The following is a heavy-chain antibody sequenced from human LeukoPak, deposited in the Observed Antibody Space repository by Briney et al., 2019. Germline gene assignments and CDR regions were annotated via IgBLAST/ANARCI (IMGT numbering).Heavy chain of an antibody. J-gene: IGHJ4*02. CDR3: AKGTIVVVTPDQYYFDY. V-gene: IGHV3-23*01. Sequence: GGSLRLSCAASGFTFSSYSMNWVRQAPGKGLEWVSAISGSGGSTYYADSVKGRFTISRDNSKNTLYLQMNSLRAEDTAVYYCAKGTIVVVTPDQYYFDYWGQGTLVTVSS. CDR1: GFTFSSYS. CDR2: ISGSGGST. D-gene: IGHD3-22*01.